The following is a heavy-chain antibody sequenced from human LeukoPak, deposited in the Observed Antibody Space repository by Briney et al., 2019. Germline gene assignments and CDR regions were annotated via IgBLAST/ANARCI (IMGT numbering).Heavy chain of an antibody. V-gene: IGHV4-34*01. CDR2: INHSGST. J-gene: IGHJ6*02. CDR1: GGSFSGYY. Sequence: SETLSLTCAVYGGSFSGYYWSWIRQPPGKGLEWIGEINHSGSTNYNPSLKSRVTISVDTSKNQFSLKLSSVTAADTAVYYCGRGTTTIFPTRPYYYYGMDVWGQGTTVTVSS. CDR3: GRGTTTIFPTRPYYYYGMDV. D-gene: IGHD3-3*01.